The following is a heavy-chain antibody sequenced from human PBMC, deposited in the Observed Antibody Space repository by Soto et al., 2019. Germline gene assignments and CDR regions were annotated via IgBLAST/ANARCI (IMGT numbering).Heavy chain of an antibody. Sequence: SETLSLTCTVSGGSISSSSYYWGWIRQPPGKGLEWIGSIYYSGSTYYNPSLKSRVTISVDTSKNQFSLKLSSVTAADTAVYYCARDAAGFDYWGQGTLVTVSS. D-gene: IGHD2-15*01. CDR2: IYYSGST. CDR1: GGSISSSSYY. V-gene: IGHV4-39*02. J-gene: IGHJ4*02. CDR3: ARDAAGFDY.